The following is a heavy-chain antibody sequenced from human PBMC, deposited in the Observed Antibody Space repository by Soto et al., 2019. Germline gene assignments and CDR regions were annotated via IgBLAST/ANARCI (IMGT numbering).Heavy chain of an antibody. CDR3: AKGDNLGPKTGYAFDP. Sequence: SQPLSLPCAISGDSVSSNTASWNWVRQSPSRGLEWLGRTYSRSKWYNDYAVSVKSRIIINPDTSKNQFSLQLNSVTPEDTAVYYCAKGDNLGPKTGYAFDPWGQGILVTVSS. J-gene: IGHJ5*02. CDR2: TYSRSKWYN. CDR1: GDSVSSNTAS. D-gene: IGHD5-12*01. V-gene: IGHV6-1*01.